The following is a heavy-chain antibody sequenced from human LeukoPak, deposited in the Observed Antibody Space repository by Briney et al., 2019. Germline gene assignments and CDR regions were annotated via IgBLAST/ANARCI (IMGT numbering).Heavy chain of an antibody. Sequence: GSLRLSCAASGFTFSNYAMSWVRQAPGKGLEWVSTISGSGGATYYTDSVKGRFTISRDNSKNTLFLQMNSLRAEDTAVYYCAKSIFSVSYSGALYYFDYWGQGTLVTVSS. CDR2: ISGSGGAT. J-gene: IGHJ4*02. V-gene: IGHV3-23*01. D-gene: IGHD5/OR15-5a*01. CDR1: GFTFSNYA. CDR3: AKSIFSVSYSGALYYFDY.